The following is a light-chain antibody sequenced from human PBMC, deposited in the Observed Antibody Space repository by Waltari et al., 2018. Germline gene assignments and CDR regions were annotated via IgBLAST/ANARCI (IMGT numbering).Light chain of an antibody. V-gene: IGKV3-11*01. CDR3: LQRSVWPYT. CDR1: QSVSTY. Sequence: EIVLTQSPATLPLSPGEGATLSCRASQSVSTYLAWYQQKPGQAPRLLIYDASNRAPGIPARFSASGSGTDFTLTISSLEPDDFAVYYCLQRSVWPYTFGQGTKLEIK. CDR2: DAS. J-gene: IGKJ2*01.